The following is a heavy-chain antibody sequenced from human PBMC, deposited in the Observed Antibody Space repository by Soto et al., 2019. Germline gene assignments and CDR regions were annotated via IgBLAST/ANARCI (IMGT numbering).Heavy chain of an antibody. D-gene: IGHD3-9*01. CDR3: PKNLIRGRLQSPFDI. CDR1: GFSFGTYT. V-gene: IGHV3-23*01. Sequence: GGSLRLSCAVSGFSFGTYTVNWVRQAPGMGLEWVSGLSDSVGTTHYAYSVKGRFTISRDKSKNTLYLQMNNLRAEDTAVYYCPKNLIRGRLQSPFDIWGQGTQVTVSS. J-gene: IGHJ4*02. CDR2: LSDSVGTT.